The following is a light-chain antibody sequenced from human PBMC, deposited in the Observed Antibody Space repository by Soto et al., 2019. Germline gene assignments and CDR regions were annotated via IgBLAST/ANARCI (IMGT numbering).Light chain of an antibody. CDR1: QSVNNW. J-gene: IGKJ3*01. V-gene: IGKV1-5*03. Sequence: DIQMTQSPSTLSASVGDRVTITCRASQSVNNWLAWYQQKPGKAPKLLIYKASTLENGVPSRFSGSGSGTEFTLTISCLQSDDFATYYCQHYKSYSQFTFGPGTKVDTK. CDR2: KAS. CDR3: QHYKSYSQFT.